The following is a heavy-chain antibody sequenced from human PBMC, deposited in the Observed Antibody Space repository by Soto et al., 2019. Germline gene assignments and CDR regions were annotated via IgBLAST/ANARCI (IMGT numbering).Heavy chain of an antibody. J-gene: IGHJ4*02. CDR1: GFTFSSYS. CDR2: ISSSSSYI. CDR3: ARDSSKYSSSSYVDY. V-gene: IGHV3-21*01. Sequence: PGGSLRLSCAASGFTFSSYSMNWVRQAPGKGLEWVSSISSSSSYIYYADSVKGRFTISRDNAKNSLYLQMNSLRAEDTAVYYCARDSSKYSSSSYVDYWGQGTLVTVSS. D-gene: IGHD6-6*01.